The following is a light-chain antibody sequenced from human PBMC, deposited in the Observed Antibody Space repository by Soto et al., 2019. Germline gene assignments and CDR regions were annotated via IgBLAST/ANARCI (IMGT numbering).Light chain of an antibody. Sequence: DIVMTQSPLSLPVTPGEPASISCRSSQSLLHSNGYKYLDWYLQKPGQSPQLLIYLGSSRASGVPDRFSGSGSGTDFTLKISRVEAEDVGVYYCMQALQTPYTFGQGTKLEIK. CDR3: MQALQTPYT. J-gene: IGKJ2*01. CDR1: QSLLHSNGYKY. CDR2: LGS. V-gene: IGKV2-28*01.